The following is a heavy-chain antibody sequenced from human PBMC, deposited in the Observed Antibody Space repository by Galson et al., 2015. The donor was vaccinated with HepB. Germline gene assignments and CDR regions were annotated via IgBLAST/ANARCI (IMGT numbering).Heavy chain of an antibody. D-gene: IGHD3-3*01. CDR1: GYTFTSYG. Sequence: SVKVSCKASGYTFTSYGISWVRQAPGQGLEWMGWISAYSGNTNYAQKLQGRVTMTTDTSTSTAYMELRSLRSDDTAVYYCASRLNSLRFLEWSYGMDVWGQGTTVTVSS. J-gene: IGHJ6*02. CDR3: ASRLNSLRFLEWSYGMDV. V-gene: IGHV1-18*01. CDR2: ISAYSGNT.